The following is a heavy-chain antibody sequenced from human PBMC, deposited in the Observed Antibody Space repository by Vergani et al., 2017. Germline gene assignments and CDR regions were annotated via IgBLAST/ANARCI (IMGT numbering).Heavy chain of an antibody. J-gene: IGHJ4*02. D-gene: IGHD3-22*01. CDR1: GFTFSSYA. V-gene: IGHV3-9*01. CDR3: AKDRRYYDSSGYPS. CDR2: ISWNSGSI. Sequence: VQLVESGGGVVQPGRSLRLSCAASGFTFSSYAMHWVRQAPGKGLEWVSGISWNSGSIGYADSVKGRFTISRDNAKNSLYLQMNSLRAEDTALYYCAKDRRYYDSSGYPSWGQGTLVTVSS.